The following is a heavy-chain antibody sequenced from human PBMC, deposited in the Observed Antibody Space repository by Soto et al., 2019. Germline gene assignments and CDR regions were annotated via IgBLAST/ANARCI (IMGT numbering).Heavy chain of an antibody. D-gene: IGHD2-21*02. V-gene: IGHV4-31*03. J-gene: IGHJ6*02. CDR2: IYYSGST. CDR1: GGSISSGGYY. Sequence: QVQLQESGPGLVKPSQTLSLTCTVSGGSISSGGYYWSWIRQHPGKGLEWIGYIYYSGSTYYKPSLKSRVTISVDTSKNQFSLKLSSVTAADTAVYYCARVCGGDCHYGMDVWGQGTTVTVSS. CDR3: ARVCGGDCHYGMDV.